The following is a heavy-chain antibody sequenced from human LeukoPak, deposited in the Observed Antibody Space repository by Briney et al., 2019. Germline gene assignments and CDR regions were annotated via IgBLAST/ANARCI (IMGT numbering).Heavy chain of an antibody. CDR1: GYTFTSYG. CDR2: ISAYNDDT. V-gene: IGHV1-18*01. CDR3: ARDARTTVTTGLLDPDLYYGMDV. J-gene: IGHJ6*02. Sequence: ASVTVSCTSSGYTFTSYGISWGRQGPGQGLERMGWISAYNDDTNNAQKLQGRVTMTTDTSTSTAYMELRSLRSDDTAAYYCARDARTTVTTGLLDPDLYYGMDVWGQGTTVTVSS. D-gene: IGHD4-17*01.